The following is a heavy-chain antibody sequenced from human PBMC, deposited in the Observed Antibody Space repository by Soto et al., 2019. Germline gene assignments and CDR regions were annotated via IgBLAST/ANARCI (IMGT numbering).Heavy chain of an antibody. V-gene: IGHV4-61*01. Sequence: SETLSLTCAVSGCSVSSGSYYWSWIRQPPGKGLEWIGYIYYSGSTNYNPSLKSRVTISVDTSKNQFSLKLSSVTAADTAVYYCATSSPVDYVCFDPWGKGTLVTVSS. CDR1: GCSVSSGSYY. D-gene: IGHD3-16*01. CDR3: ATSSPVDYVCFDP. J-gene: IGHJ5*02. CDR2: IYYSGST.